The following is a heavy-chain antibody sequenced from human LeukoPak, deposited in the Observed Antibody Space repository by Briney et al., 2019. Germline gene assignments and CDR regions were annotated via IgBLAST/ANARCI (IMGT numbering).Heavy chain of an antibody. Sequence: ASVKVSCKASGYTITNYHMHWVRQAPGQGLEWMGMITPSDGSTNYAQKFQGRVTMTRDMSTSTVYMELSSLRSEDTAVYYCARVGGWYRYFFDYWGQGTLLTVSS. CDR1: GYTITNYH. CDR2: ITPSDGST. J-gene: IGHJ4*02. D-gene: IGHD6-19*01. CDR3: ARVGGWYRYFFDY. V-gene: IGHV1-46*01.